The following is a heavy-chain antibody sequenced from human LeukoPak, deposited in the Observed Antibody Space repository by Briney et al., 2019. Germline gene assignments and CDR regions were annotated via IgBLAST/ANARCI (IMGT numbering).Heavy chain of an antibody. CDR2: IYNSEST. V-gene: IGHV4-59*01. CDR1: GGSISNYY. Sequence: SGTLSLTCTVSGGSISNYYWSRSRQPPGKGLEWIGYIYNSESTSYNPSLKSRVTISVDTSKNQLSLKLNSVTAADTAVYYRTRAGGGSGLYWGQGILVIVSS. CDR3: TRAGGGSGLY. J-gene: IGHJ4*02. D-gene: IGHD2-15*01.